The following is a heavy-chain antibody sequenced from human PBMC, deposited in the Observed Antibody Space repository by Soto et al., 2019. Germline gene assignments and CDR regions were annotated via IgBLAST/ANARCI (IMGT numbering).Heavy chain of an antibody. Sequence: QITLKESGPTLVKPTQTLTLTCTFSGFSLSTSGVGVGWIRQPPGKALEWLALIYWDDDKRYSPSLKSRLTITKDTSKNQVVLTMTSMDLVDTATYYCAHYGSGSYYNYYYGMDVWGQGTTVTVSS. CDR2: IYWDDDK. V-gene: IGHV2-5*02. CDR1: GFSLSTSGVG. J-gene: IGHJ6*02. CDR3: AHYGSGSYYNYYYGMDV. D-gene: IGHD3-10*01.